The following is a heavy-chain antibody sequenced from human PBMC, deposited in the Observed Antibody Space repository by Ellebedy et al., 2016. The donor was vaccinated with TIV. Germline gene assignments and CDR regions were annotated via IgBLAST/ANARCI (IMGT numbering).Heavy chain of an antibody. V-gene: IGHV3-21*06. D-gene: IGHD3-3*01. Sequence: GESLKISXAASRFTFSISGMTWVRQAPGKGLEWVATIVSSGREAYYADPLKGRFTISRDNAMNSVYLQLNSLSVEDTAVSYCTRDGSEWSRDYWGQGTLVTVSS. CDR2: IVSSGREA. CDR3: TRDGSEWSRDY. J-gene: IGHJ4*02. CDR1: RFTFSISG.